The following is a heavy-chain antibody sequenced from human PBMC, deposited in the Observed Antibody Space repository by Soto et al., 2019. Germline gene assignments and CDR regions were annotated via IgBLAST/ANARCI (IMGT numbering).Heavy chain of an antibody. J-gene: IGHJ4*02. CDR3: ARGVTAGVDY. CDR2: IIPIFGTA. V-gene: IGHV1-69*01. D-gene: IGHD1-26*01. Sequence: VKVSCKASGGTFSSYSINWVRQAPGQGLEWMGGIIPIFGTANNAQKFQGRVTITADESATTVYMELSSLRSEDTAVYYCARGVTAGVDYWGQGTLVTVSS. CDR1: GGTFSSYS.